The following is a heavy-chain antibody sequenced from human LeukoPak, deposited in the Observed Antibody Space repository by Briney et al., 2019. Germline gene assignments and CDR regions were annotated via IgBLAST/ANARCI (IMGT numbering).Heavy chain of an antibody. J-gene: IGHJ4*02. CDR3: AKHYDYWAGFYTYDY. CDR2: ISPSSGST. D-gene: IGHD3-3*01. Sequence: GGSLRLSCAASGFTFSNYAMSWVRQAAGEGLEWVSGISPSSGSTYYADSVKGRFTISTDNAKNTLYLQMNSLRAEDTAVYYCAKHYDYWAGFYTYDYWGQGTLVTVSS. CDR1: GFTFSNYA. V-gene: IGHV3-23*01.